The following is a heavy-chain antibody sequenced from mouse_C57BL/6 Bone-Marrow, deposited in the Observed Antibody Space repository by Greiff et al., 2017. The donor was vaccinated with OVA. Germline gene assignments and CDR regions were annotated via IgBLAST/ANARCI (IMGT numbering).Heavy chain of an antibody. CDR3: TTSRIYDGYYRFAY. CDR1: GFNIKDDY. D-gene: IGHD2-3*01. J-gene: IGHJ3*01. CDR2: IDPENGDT. V-gene: IGHV14-4*01. Sequence: EVKLVESGAELVRPGASVKLSCTASGFNIKDDYMHWVKQRPDQGLEWIGWIDPENGDTEYASKFQGKATITADTSSNTAYLQLSSLTSEDTAVYYCTTSRIYDGYYRFAYWGQGTLVTVSA.